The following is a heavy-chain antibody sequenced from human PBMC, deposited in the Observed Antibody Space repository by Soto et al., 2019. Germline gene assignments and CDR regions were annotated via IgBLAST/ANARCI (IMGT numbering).Heavy chain of an antibody. CDR1: PGSFSSNNW. V-gene: IGHV4-4*02. D-gene: IGHD1-1*01. Sequence: QVQLQESGPGLVKPSETLSLTCGVSPGSFSSNNWWTWVRQPPGQGLEWIGEIYRTGSTNYNTSLRSRLTISLDRYENPCSLRLTSLTAADTAMYFCASRDPGTGIDSWGQGTLVTVSS. CDR2: IYRTGST. CDR3: ASRDPGTGIDS. J-gene: IGHJ5*01.